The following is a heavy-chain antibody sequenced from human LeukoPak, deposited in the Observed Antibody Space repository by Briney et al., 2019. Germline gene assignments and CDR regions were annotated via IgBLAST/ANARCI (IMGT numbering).Heavy chain of an antibody. CDR3: ARTGYCSSTSCNIFDY. CDR2: IDWDDDK. Sequence: SGPTLVNPTQTLTLTCTFSGFSLSTSGMRVSWIRQPPGKALEWLARIDWDDDKFYSTSLKTRLTISKDTSKNQVVLTMTNMDPVDTATYYCARTGYCSSTSCNIFDYWGQGTLVTVSS. CDR1: GFSLSTSGMR. J-gene: IGHJ4*02. D-gene: IGHD2-2*02. V-gene: IGHV2-70*04.